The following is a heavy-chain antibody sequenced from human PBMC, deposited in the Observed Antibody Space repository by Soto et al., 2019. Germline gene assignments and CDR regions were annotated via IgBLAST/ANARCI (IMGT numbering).Heavy chain of an antibody. D-gene: IGHD1-26*01. CDR3: AKVPYSGSYHVVFDY. V-gene: IGHV3-23*01. J-gene: IGHJ4*02. CDR2: ISGSGGST. Sequence: EVQLLESGGGLVQPGGSLRLSCAASGFTFSSYAMSWVRQAPGKGLEWVSAISGSGGSTYYADSVKGRFTISRDNSKNTLYLQTNSLRAEDTDVYYCAKVPYSGSYHVVFDYWGQGTLVTVCS. CDR1: GFTFSSYA.